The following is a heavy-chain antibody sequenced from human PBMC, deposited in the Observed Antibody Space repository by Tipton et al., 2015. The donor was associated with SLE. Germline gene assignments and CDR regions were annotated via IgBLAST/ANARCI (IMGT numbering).Heavy chain of an antibody. CDR2: IYSNGDT. CDR3: ARFHSGYDPYYFDY. Sequence: VQLVQSGGGLVQPGGSLRLSCAASGLTVSNNYMGWVRRAPGKGLEWVSIIYSNGDTYYADSVRCRFTISRHNSMTTLYLQMNILGPADTAVYYCARFHSGYDPYYFDYWGQGTLVTVSS. D-gene: IGHD5-12*01. CDR1: GLTVSNNY. V-gene: IGHV3-53*04. J-gene: IGHJ4*02.